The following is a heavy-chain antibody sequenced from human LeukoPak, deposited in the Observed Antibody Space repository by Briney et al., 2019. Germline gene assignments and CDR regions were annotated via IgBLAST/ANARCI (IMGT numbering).Heavy chain of an antibody. J-gene: IGHJ4*02. Sequence: GGSLRLSCAASGFTFSNYWMRWVRQAPGKGLEWVSYISSSSSTIYYADSVKGRFTISRDNAKNSLYLQMNSLRAEDTAVYYCARVSSGPVDYWGQGTLVTVSS. V-gene: IGHV3-48*01. CDR2: ISSSSSTI. D-gene: IGHD3-22*01. CDR1: GFTFSNYW. CDR3: ARVSSGPVDY.